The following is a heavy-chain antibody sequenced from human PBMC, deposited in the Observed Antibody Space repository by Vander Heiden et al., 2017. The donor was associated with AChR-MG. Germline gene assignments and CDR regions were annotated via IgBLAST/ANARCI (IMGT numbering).Heavy chain of an antibody. CDR3: AKGARGFCDSTSCYLGDY. Sequence: EVQLLESGGDLVQPGGSLRLSCAASGLRSGNYAMSWVRQAPGKGLEWVSGISNSGGSTYYADSVKGRFTISRDKSKNTLYLQVNSLGAEDTAVYYCAKGARGFCDSTSCYLGDYWGQGTLVTVPS. CDR1: GLRSGNYA. CDR2: ISNSGGST. D-gene: IGHD2-2*01. V-gene: IGHV3-23*01. J-gene: IGHJ4*02.